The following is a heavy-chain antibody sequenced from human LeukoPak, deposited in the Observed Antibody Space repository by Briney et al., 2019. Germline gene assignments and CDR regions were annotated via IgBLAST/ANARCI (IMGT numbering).Heavy chain of an antibody. V-gene: IGHV4-59*08. D-gene: IGHD2-2*01. CDR1: GGSISSYY. CDR3: ARHFRSTSFPRNSYYYGMDV. CDR2: IYYSGST. Sequence: PSETLSLTCTVSGGSISSYYWSWIRQPPGKGLEWIGYIYYSGSTNYNPSLKSRVTISVDTSKNQFSLKLSSVTAADTAVYYCARHFRSTSFPRNSYYYGMDVWGQGTTVTVSS. J-gene: IGHJ6*02.